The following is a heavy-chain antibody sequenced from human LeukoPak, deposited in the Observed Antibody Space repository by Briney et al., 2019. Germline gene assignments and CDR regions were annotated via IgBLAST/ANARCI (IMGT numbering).Heavy chain of an antibody. CDR1: GGSISSYY. Sequence: SETLSLTCTVSGGSISSYYWSWIRQPPGKGLEWTGYSYNSGSTNDNPSLKSRVTISVDTSKNQFSLKVSSVTAADTAVYYCARAPGYYDILTGYPSLYYFDYWGQGTLVTVSS. CDR3: ARAPGYYDILTGYPSLYYFDY. V-gene: IGHV4-59*12. CDR2: SYNSGST. D-gene: IGHD3-9*01. J-gene: IGHJ4*02.